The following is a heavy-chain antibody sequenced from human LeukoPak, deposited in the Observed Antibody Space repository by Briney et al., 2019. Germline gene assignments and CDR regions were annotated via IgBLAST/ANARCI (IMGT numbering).Heavy chain of an antibody. D-gene: IGHD4-11*01. J-gene: IGHJ4*02. CDR1: GDSVSSNSAT. Sequence: SQTLSLTCAISGDSVSSNSATWTWIRQSPSRGLEWLGRTYYRSKWYNDYAVSVKSRITINPDTSKNQFSLQLSSVTPEDTAVYYCARGSSNNSWYFDYWGQGTLVTVSS. CDR3: ARGSSNNSWYFDY. V-gene: IGHV6-1*01. CDR2: TYYRSKWYN.